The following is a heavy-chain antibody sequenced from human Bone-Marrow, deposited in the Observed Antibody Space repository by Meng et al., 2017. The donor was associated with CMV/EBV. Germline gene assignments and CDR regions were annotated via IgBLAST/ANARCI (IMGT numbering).Heavy chain of an antibody. D-gene: IGHD6-13*01. V-gene: IGHV3-66*02. CDR1: GFPFSSYA. Sequence: GESLKISCAASGFPFSSYAMSWVRQAPGKGLEWVSVIYSGGSTYYADSVKGRFTISRDNSKNTLYLQMNSLRAEDTAVYYCARERYSSTWGQGTLVTVSS. CDR3: ARERYSST. CDR2: IYSGGST. J-gene: IGHJ5*02.